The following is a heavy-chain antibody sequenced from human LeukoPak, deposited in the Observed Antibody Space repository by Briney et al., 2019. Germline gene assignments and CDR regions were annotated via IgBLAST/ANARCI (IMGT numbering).Heavy chain of an antibody. Sequence: PSETLSLTCTVSGGSISSYYWSWIRQPPGKGLEWVGYIYYSGSTNYNPSRKSRVNISVATSKNQFSLKMSSVTAADTAVYYCERGPYDSSGHDAFDIWGQGKLVTVSS. V-gene: IGHV4-59*01. CDR3: ERGPYDSSGHDAFDI. D-gene: IGHD3-22*01. CDR1: GGSISSYY. J-gene: IGHJ3*02. CDR2: IYYSGST.